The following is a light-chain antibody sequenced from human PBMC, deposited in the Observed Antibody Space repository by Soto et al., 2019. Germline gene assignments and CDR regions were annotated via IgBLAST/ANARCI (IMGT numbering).Light chain of an antibody. V-gene: IGKV3-15*01. J-gene: IGKJ4*01. CDR2: GAS. CDR1: QNVYNK. CDR3: QQYHNWPVT. Sequence: EIVMTQSPATLSVSPGERVTFSCRASQNVYNKLAWYQHKPGQAPRLLISGASTGATGVPPRFSGSGSGTDFTLTVNSLKSEDIAVYYCQQYHNWPVTFGGGTKVEIK.